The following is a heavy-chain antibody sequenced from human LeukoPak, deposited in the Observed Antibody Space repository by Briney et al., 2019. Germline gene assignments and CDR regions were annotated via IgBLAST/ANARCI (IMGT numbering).Heavy chain of an antibody. CDR2: ISGSGDST. D-gene: IGHD3-10*01. CDR3: AKVVVRGLIIAAEYYFDY. J-gene: IGHJ4*02. V-gene: IGHV3-23*01. CDR1: GFSFSNYA. Sequence: GGSLRLSCAASGFSFSNYAMRWVRQAPGKGLEWVSGISGSGDSTYYADSVKGRFTISRDNSKNTLYLQMNSLRAEDTAVYYCAKVVVRGLIIAAEYYFDYWGQGTLVTVSS.